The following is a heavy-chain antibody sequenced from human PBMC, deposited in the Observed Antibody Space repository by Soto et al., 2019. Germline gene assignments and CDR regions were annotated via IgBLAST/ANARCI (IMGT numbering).Heavy chain of an antibody. CDR3: ARVGQGAWYFDL. J-gene: IGHJ2*01. CDR1: GFSFSSYW. CDR2: IKTDGSII. D-gene: IGHD1-26*01. Sequence: VQLVESGGGLVQPGGSLRLSCAASGFSFSSYWMHWVSQAPGKGLVWVSRIKTDGSIITYADSVKGRFTISRDNAKNPLYLQMTTLRAEDTAVYYCARVGQGAWYFDLWGRGTLVTVSS. V-gene: IGHV3-74*01.